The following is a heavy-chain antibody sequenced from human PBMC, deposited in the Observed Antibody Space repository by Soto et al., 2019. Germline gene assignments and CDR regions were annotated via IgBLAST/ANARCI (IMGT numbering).Heavy chain of an antibody. CDR3: ARGRRDSVWYYAY. CDR2: IDSSGSPI. V-gene: IGHV3-11*01. D-gene: IGHD6-19*01. Sequence: QVQLVASGGGLVKPGGSLRLSCAASGFTFGDYYMSWIRQAPGKGLKWISYIDSSGSPIYYADSVRGRFTVSRDNAKNSLYLQMNSLRAEDTAVYYCARGRRDSVWYYAYWGQGTLVTVSS. J-gene: IGHJ4*02. CDR1: GFTFGDYY.